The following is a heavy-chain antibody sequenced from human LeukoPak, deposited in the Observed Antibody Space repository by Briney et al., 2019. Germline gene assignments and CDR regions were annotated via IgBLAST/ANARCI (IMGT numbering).Heavy chain of an antibody. V-gene: IGHV4-39*07. J-gene: IGHJ4*02. CDR2: VYYSGST. Sequence: PSETLSLTCNVSGASIATNGYYWSWIRRPPGKGLEWIATVYYSGSTYSNASLKNRVTISVDTSKNQFFLSLSSVTAAGTALYYCARGTPLGKQQLPFDRWGQGTLVTVSS. CDR3: ARGTPLGKQQLPFDR. D-gene: IGHD6-13*01. CDR1: GASIATNGYY.